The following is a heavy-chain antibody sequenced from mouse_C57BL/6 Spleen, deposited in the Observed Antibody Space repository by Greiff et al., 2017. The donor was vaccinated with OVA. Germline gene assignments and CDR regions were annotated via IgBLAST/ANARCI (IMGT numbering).Heavy chain of an antibody. J-gene: IGHJ2*01. D-gene: IGHD2-5*01. V-gene: IGHV1-59*01. CDR2: IDPSDSYT. Sequence: VQLQQPGAELVRPGTSVKLSCKASGYTFTSYWMHWVKQRPGQGLEWIGVIDPSDSYTNYNQKFKGKATLTVDTSSSTAYMQLSSLTSEDSAVYYCARSQAYYSNYEEVFDYWGQGTTLTVSS. CDR3: ARSQAYYSNYEEVFDY. CDR1: GYTFTSYW.